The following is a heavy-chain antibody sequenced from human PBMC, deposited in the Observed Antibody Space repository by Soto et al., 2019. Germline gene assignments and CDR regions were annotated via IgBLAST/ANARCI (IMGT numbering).Heavy chain of an antibody. J-gene: IGHJ6*02. V-gene: IGHV1-69*01. CDR3: AREAPYCTSATCPKFYDMDV. D-gene: IGHD2-2*01. CDR2: IIPILNSP. Sequence: QVQLVQSGAEVKKPGSWVKISCKASGGTIGSYAITWVRRAPGQGLEWLGGIIPILNSPAYAQKFQARVVITADEITNTAYMELNSLRFDDTAVYYCAREAPYCTSATCPKFYDMDVWGQGTTVTVAS. CDR1: GGTIGSYA.